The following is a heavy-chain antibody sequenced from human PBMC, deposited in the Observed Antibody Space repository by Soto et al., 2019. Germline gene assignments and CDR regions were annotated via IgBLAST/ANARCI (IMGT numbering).Heavy chain of an antibody. J-gene: IGHJ6*02. CDR1: GYTFTSYG. CDR2: ISAYNGNT. CDR3: ARVAATSLYYYYYGMDV. V-gene: IGHV1-18*01. Sequence: ASGKVSCKASGYTFTSYGISGVRQAPGQGLEWMGWISAYNGNTNYAQKLQGRVTMTTDTSTSTAYMELRSLRSDDTAVYYCARVAATSLYYYYYGMDVWGQGTKVTVSS. D-gene: IGHD6-25*01.